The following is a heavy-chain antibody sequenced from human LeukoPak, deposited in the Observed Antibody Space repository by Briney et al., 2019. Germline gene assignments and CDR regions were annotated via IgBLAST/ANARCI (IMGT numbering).Heavy chain of an antibody. Sequence: SETLSLTCIVSGDSISSYYWSWIRQPPGKGLEWIGYTSHSGSTNSNPSLKSRVTISVDTSKNQFSLTLSSVTAADTAMYCCARAGKNSRSYAYWGQGPLVTVSS. CDR1: GDSISSYY. CDR2: TSHSGST. D-gene: IGHD3-10*01. J-gene: IGHJ4*02. CDR3: ARAGKNSRSYAY. V-gene: IGHV4-59*01.